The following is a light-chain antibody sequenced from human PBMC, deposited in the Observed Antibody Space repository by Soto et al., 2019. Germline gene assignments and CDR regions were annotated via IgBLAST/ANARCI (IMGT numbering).Light chain of an antibody. CDR2: EGS. Sequence: QSALTQPASVSGSPGQSITISCTGTSSDVGSYTLVSWYQQHPGKAPKLLIYEGSQRPSGVSNRFSGSKSDNTASLTISGLQAEDEADYYCCSYAGSSTLSVFGTGTKVTVL. CDR1: SSDVGSYTL. J-gene: IGLJ1*01. V-gene: IGLV2-23*01. CDR3: CSYAGSSTLSV.